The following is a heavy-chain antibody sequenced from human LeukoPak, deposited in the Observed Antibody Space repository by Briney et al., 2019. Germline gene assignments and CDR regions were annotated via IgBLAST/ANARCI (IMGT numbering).Heavy chain of an antibody. J-gene: IGHJ5*02. V-gene: IGHV4-59*01. CDR3: ARLGAYYYGSGTGNWFDP. CDR1: GGSISSYY. D-gene: IGHD3-10*01. CDR2: IYYSGST. Sequence: SETLSLTCTVSGGSISSYYWSRIRQPPGKGLEWIGYIYYSGSTNYNPPLKSRVTISVDTSKNQFSLKLSSVTAADTAVYYCARLGAYYYGSGTGNWFDPWGQGTLVTVSS.